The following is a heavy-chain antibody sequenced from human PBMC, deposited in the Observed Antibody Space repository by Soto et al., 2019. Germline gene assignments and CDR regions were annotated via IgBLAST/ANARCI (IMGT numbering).Heavy chain of an antibody. CDR3: ARDKITGRFDY. CDR1: GGSFSGYY. V-gene: IGHV4-34*01. CDR2: INHNGST. Sequence: QVQLQQWGAGLLKPSETLSLTCAVYGGSFSGYYWTWIRQPPGTGLEWIGEINHNGSTNYNPSLKSRVTISVDTSKNQFSPKLTSVTAAVTAVYYCARDKITGRFDYWGQGTLVTVSS. D-gene: IGHD2-8*02. J-gene: IGHJ4*02.